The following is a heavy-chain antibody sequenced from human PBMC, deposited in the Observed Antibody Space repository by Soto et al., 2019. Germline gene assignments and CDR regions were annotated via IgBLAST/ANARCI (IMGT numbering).Heavy chain of an antibody. J-gene: IGHJ4*02. CDR3: ARDGYIAAASGDPTFDY. V-gene: IGHV3-33*01. CDR1: GFTFSSYG. Sequence: GGSLRLSCAASGFTFSSYGMHWVRQAPGKGLEWVAVILYDGSNKYYADSVEGGFTISRDNSKNTLYLQMNSLRAEDTAVYYCARDGYIAAASGDPTFDYWGQGTLVTVSS. D-gene: IGHD6-13*01. CDR2: ILYDGSNK.